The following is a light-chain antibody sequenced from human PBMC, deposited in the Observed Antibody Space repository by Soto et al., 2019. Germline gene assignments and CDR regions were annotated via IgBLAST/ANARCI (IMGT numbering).Light chain of an antibody. Sequence: QPVLTQPRSVSGSPGQSGAISCTGTTSDVGGYDYVSWYQQHPGKAPELIIFDVTKRPSGVPDRFSGSKSGNTASLTISGLQAEDEADYFCCSYAGDFYVFGSGTKVTVL. J-gene: IGLJ1*01. CDR3: CSYAGDFYV. CDR1: TSDVGGYDY. CDR2: DVT. V-gene: IGLV2-11*01.